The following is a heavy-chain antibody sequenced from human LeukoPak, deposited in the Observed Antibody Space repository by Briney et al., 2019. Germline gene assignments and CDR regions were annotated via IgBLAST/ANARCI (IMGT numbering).Heavy chain of an antibody. CDR2: IWHDGSKK. Sequence: GGSLRLPCAASGFTVSSNYMSWVRQAPGKGLEWVAIIWHDGSKKYHADSVKGRFTISRDNSKNTLYLQMNSLRAEDTAVYYCARWSGPMVAFDIWGQGTLVTVSS. CDR1: GFTVSSNY. J-gene: IGHJ3*02. D-gene: IGHD3-10*01. CDR3: ARWSGPMVAFDI. V-gene: IGHV3-33*08.